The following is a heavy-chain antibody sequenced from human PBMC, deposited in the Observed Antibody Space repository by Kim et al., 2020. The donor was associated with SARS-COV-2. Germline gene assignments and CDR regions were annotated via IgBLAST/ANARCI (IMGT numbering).Heavy chain of an antibody. V-gene: IGHV3-9*01. CDR1: GFTFDDYA. D-gene: IGHD3-10*01. Sequence: SLRLSCAASGFTFDDYAMHWVRQAPGKGLEWVSGISWNSGSIGYADSVKGRFTISRDNAKNSLYLQMNSLRAEDTALYYCAKDTSITMVRGVISNYYYYYGMDVWGQGTTVTVSS. CDR3: AKDTSITMVRGVISNYYYYYGMDV. CDR2: ISWNSGSI. J-gene: IGHJ6*02.